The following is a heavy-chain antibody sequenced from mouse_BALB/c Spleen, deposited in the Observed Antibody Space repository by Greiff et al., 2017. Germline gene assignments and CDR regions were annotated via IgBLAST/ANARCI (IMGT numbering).Heavy chain of an antibody. J-gene: IGHJ3*01. V-gene: IGHV1S137*01. CDR3: AREGGPWFAY. Sequence: VKLMESGAELVRPGVSVKISCKGSGYTFTDYAMHWVKQSHAKSLEWIGVISTYYGDASYNQKFKGKATMTVDKSSSTAYMELARLTSEDSAIYYCAREGGPWFAYWGQGTLVTVSA. CDR2: ISTYYGDA. CDR1: GYTFTDYA.